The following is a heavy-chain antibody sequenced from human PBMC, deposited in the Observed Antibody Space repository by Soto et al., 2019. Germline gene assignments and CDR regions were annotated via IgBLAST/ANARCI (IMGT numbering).Heavy chain of an antibody. CDR3: ARDPNMITFGGVIVDY. CDR1: GYTFTSYG. CDR2: ISAYNGNT. V-gene: IGHV1-18*01. J-gene: IGHJ4*02. Sequence: QVQLVQSGAEVKKPGASVKVSCKASGYTFTSYGISWVRQAPGQGLEWMGWISAYNGNTNYAQKLQGRVTITTDTSTSTAYMELRSLRSDDTAVYYCARDPNMITFGGVIVDYWGQGTLVTVSS. D-gene: IGHD3-16*02.